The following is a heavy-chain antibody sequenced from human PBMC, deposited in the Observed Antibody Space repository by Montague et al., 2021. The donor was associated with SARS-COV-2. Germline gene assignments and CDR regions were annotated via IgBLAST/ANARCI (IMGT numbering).Heavy chain of an antibody. J-gene: IGHJ3*02. CDR3: ARTNYDFWRGHQRGGAFDI. D-gene: IGHD3-3*01. CDR1: GGSISSSDYY. Sequence: ETLSLTCTVSGGSISSSDYYWSWIRQPPGKGLEWIGSLFYSVNTYYNPSLKSRVTISVDTSKNQFSLKLSSVTAADTAVYYCARTNYDFWRGHQRGGAFDIWGQGTMVTVSS. CDR2: LFYSVNT. V-gene: IGHV4-39*01.